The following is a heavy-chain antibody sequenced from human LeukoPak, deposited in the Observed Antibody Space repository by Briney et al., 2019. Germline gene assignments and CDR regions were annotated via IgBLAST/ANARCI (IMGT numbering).Heavy chain of an antibody. CDR2: IKGDGTIT. D-gene: IGHD1-26*01. J-gene: IGHJ4*02. Sequence: PGGSLRLSCAASGFTFSTYWMHWVRQAPGKGLVWVSRIKGDGTITTYADSVRGRFTISRDNAKNTLYLQMNSLRAEDTAVYYCAKVVGSTMRAAFYFWGQGMLVTVSS. CDR3: AKVVGSTMRAAFYF. CDR1: GFTFSTYW. V-gene: IGHV3-74*03.